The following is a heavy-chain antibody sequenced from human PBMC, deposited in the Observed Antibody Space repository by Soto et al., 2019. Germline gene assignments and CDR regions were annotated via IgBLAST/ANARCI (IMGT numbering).Heavy chain of an antibody. CDR2: ISYDGSNK. J-gene: IGHJ4*02. V-gene: IGHV3-30*18. Sequence: GGSLRLSCAASGFAFSSYGMHWVRQAPGKGLEWVAVISYDGSNKYYADSVKGRFTISRDNSKNTLYLQMNSLRAEDTAVYYCAKDVKDFWSGYYPGYYFDYWGQGTLVTVSS. CDR1: GFAFSSYG. D-gene: IGHD3-3*01. CDR3: AKDVKDFWSGYYPGYYFDY.